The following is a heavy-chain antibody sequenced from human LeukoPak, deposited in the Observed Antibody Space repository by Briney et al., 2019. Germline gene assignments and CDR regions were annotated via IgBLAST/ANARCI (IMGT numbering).Heavy chain of an antibody. J-gene: IGHJ3*02. D-gene: IGHD1-26*01. CDR3: ARPYSGSEYGAFDI. V-gene: IGHV4-39*01. CDR1: GFTFSSYA. Sequence: PGGSLRLSCAASGFTFSSYAMHWIRQPPGKGLEWIGSIYYSGSTYYNPSLKSRVTISVDTSKNQFSLKLSSVTAADTAVYYCARPYSGSEYGAFDIWGQGTMVTVSS. CDR2: IYYSGST.